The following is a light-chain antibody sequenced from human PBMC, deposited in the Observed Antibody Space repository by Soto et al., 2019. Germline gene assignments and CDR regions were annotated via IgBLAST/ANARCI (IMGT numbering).Light chain of an antibody. CDR1: SSDVGGYNY. CDR2: DVS. CDR3: SSYTSSSTYV. J-gene: IGLJ1*01. Sequence: QSVLTQPASVSGSPGQSITISCTGTSSDVGGYNYVSWYQQHLGKAPKLMIYDVSNRPSGVSNRFSGSKSGNTASLTISGLQAEDEADYYCSSYTSSSTYVFGTGTKSPS. V-gene: IGLV2-14*01.